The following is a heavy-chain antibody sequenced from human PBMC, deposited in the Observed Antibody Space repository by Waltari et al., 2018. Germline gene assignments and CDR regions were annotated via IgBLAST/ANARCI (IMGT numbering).Heavy chain of an antibody. J-gene: IGHJ5*02. CDR3: ASRPRGGDKGWFDP. CDR2: IYHSETT. V-gene: IGHV4-30-2*01. D-gene: IGHD2-21*02. Sequence: QLPLQESGSGLVKPSQTLSLTCTVSGGSISSRDDPWTWIRQPPGKGLEWIGYIYHSETTYYNPSLESRVTMSLDRSKNQFSLKLSSVTAADTAVYYCASRPRGGDKGWFDPWGQGTLVIVSS. CDR1: GGSISSRDDP.